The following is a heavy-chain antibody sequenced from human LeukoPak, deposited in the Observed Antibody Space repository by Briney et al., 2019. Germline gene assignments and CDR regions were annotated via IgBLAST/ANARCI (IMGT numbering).Heavy chain of an antibody. V-gene: IGHV1-8*02. Sequence: GASVKVSCKASGYTFTSYGISWVRQAPGQGLEWMGWMNPNSGNTGYAQKFQGRVTMTRNTSISTAYMELSSLRYEDTAVYYCARRKYGSGKNWFDPWGQGTLVTVSS. CDR3: ARRKYGSGKNWFDP. J-gene: IGHJ5*02. CDR1: GYTFTSYG. D-gene: IGHD3-10*01. CDR2: MNPNSGNT.